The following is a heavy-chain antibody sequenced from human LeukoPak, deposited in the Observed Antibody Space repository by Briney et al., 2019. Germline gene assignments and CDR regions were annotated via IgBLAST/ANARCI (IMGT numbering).Heavy chain of an antibody. CDR2: ISDNGGGA. CDR1: GFIFRNYA. J-gene: IGHJ6*02. Sequence: GGSLRLSCGASGFIFRNYAMSWVRQAPGEGLKWVAGISDNGGGAYYAESLKGRFTISRDNSKNMLFLQMNSLRAEDTAVYYCAREVVIVPDYFYHGLDVWGQGTTVTVSS. CDR3: AREVVIVPDYFYHGLDV. D-gene: IGHD2/OR15-2a*01. V-gene: IGHV3-23*01.